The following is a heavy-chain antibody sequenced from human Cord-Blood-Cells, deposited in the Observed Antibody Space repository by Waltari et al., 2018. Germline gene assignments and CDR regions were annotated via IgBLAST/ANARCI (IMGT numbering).Heavy chain of an antibody. CDR2: IYHSGST. J-gene: IGHJ4*02. D-gene: IGHD3-3*01. CDR3: ARAASVYDFWSGYYDY. V-gene: IGHV4-38-2*02. CDR1: GYSISSGYY. Sequence: QVQLQESGPGLVKPSETLSLTCTVSGYSISSGYYWGWIRQPPGKGLGWIGMIYHSGSTYYNPSLKSRVTISVDTSKNQFSLKLSSVTAADTAVYYCARAASVYDFWSGYYDYWGQGTLVTVSS.